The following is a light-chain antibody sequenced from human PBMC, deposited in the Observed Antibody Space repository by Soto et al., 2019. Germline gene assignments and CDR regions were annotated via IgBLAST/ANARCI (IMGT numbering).Light chain of an antibody. CDR1: QRVSLSY. CDR2: DSS. V-gene: IGKV3-20*01. Sequence: DIVLTQSPDTLSLSPGERVTLSCRASQRVSLSYLVWYQQKPGQAPRLLIYDSSTRASGVPDRFDGCGSGTDSTLTITSLEPEDAAVSYGQQYERSSWTFGKRTKLEIK. J-gene: IGKJ2*02. CDR3: QQYERSSWT.